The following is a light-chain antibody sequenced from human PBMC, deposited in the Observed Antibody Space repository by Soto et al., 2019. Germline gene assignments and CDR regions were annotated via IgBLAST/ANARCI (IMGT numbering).Light chain of an antibody. CDR3: APWDVSLSAHVL. Sequence: QSVLTQPPSTSGTPGQRVTISCSGSSSNIGSNYLYWYQHLPGTAPKLLIYRNNQRPSGVPDRFSGSKSGTSASLAISGLRSEDEAHYYCAPWDVSLSAHVLFGGGTKVTVL. J-gene: IGLJ2*01. V-gene: IGLV1-47*01. CDR1: SSNIGSNY. CDR2: RNN.